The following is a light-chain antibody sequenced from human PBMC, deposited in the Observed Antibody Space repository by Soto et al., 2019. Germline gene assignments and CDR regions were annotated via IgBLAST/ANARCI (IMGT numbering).Light chain of an antibody. CDR1: QSLRPTY. CDR3: QQYVTSPRT. J-gene: IGKJ1*01. V-gene: IGKV3-20*01. Sequence: FTQSPDTLSLSPGETATLSCRASQSLRPTYVAWYQQKPGQAPRLLIYGASFRATGIPDRFSGRGSGTDFTLSISRLEPEDFAVYYCQQYVTSPRTFGQGTKVDIK. CDR2: GAS.